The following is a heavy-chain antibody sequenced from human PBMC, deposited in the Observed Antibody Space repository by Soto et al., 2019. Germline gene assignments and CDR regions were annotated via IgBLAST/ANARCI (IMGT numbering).Heavy chain of an antibody. CDR2: ISGSGGNT. CDR3: AKDRFGIVGPVDY. Sequence: GGSLRLSCAASGSTFSSYAMSWVRQAPGKGLECVACISGSGGNTYYADSVKGRFTISRDNSKNTLSLHMNSLRVDDTAVYFCAKDRFGIVGPVDYWGQGTLVTV. D-gene: IGHD1-26*01. V-gene: IGHV3-23*01. CDR1: GSTFSSYA. J-gene: IGHJ4*02.